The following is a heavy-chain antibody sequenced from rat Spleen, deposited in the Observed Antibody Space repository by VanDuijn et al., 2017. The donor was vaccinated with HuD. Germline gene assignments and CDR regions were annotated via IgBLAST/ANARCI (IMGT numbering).Heavy chain of an antibody. V-gene: IGHV5-25*01. CDR3: ARRHGGYSELRY. Sequence: EVQLVESGGGLVQPGRSLKLSCAASGFTFSNYDMAWVRQAPTKGLEWVASISPSGGSTYYRDSVKGRFTVSRDNAKSTLYLQMDSLRSEDTATYYCARRHGGYSELRYWGQGVMVTVSS. CDR2: ISPSGGST. J-gene: IGHJ2*01. D-gene: IGHD1-11*01. CDR1: GFTFSNYD.